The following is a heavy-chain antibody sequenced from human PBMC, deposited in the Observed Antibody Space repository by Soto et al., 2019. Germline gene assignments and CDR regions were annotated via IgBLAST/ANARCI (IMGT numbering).Heavy chain of an antibody. CDR1: GYTFTSYA. J-gene: IGHJ6*03. CDR3: ARDSVPAATSYYYYYMDV. D-gene: IGHD2-2*01. V-gene: IGHV1-3*01. CDR2: INAGNGNT. Sequence: GASVKVSCKASGYTFTSYAMHWVRQAPGQRLEWMGWINAGNGNTKYSQKFQGRVTITRDTSASTAYMELSSLRSEDTAVYYCARDSVPAATSYYYYYMDVWGKGTTVTV.